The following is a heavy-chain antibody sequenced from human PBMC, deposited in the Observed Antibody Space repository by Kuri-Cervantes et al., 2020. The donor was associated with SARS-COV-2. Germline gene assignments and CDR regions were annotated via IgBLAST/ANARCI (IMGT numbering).Heavy chain of an antibody. V-gene: IGHV1-18*01. CDR3: ATGVTIFGVAPGSY. D-gene: IGHD3-3*01. J-gene: IGHJ4*02. Sequence: VKVSCKASGYTFTSYGISWVRQAPGQGLEWVGWISAYNGNTNYAQKLQGRVTMTTDTSTSTAYMELRSLRSDDTAVYYCATGVTIFGVAPGSYWGQGTLVTVSS. CDR2: ISAYNGNT. CDR1: GYTFTSYG.